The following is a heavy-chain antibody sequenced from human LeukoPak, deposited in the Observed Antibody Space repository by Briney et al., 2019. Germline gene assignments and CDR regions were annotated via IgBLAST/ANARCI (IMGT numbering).Heavy chain of an antibody. CDR2: IYYSGST. D-gene: IGHD1-26*01. Sequence: PSETLSLTCTVSGGSISSYYWSWIRQPPGKGLEWIGYIYYSGSTNYNPSLKSRATISVDTSKNQFSLKLSSVTAADTAVYYCASTLYSGSYYLTQLDCWGQGTLVTVSS. J-gene: IGHJ4*02. CDR1: GGSISSYY. CDR3: ASTLYSGSYYLTQLDC. V-gene: IGHV4-59*01.